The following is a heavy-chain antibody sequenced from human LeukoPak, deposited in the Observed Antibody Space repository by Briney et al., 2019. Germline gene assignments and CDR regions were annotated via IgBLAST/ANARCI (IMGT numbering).Heavy chain of an antibody. J-gene: IGHJ5*02. CDR3: ARSSSIAARPVFRGFDP. V-gene: IGHV1-2*06. D-gene: IGHD6-6*01. Sequence: GASVKVSCKASGYTFTAQYMHWVRQAPGQGLEWMGRINPNSGGTNYAQKFQGRVTMTRDTSISTAYMELSRLRSDDTAVYYCARSSSIAARPVFRGFDPWGQGTLVTVSS. CDR1: GYTFTAQY. CDR2: INPNSGGT.